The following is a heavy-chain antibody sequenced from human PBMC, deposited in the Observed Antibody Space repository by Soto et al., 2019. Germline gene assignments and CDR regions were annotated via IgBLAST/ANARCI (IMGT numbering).Heavy chain of an antibody. CDR1: GYTFTYYH. V-gene: IGHV1-46*01. CDR2: INPNGGDT. J-gene: IGHJ4*02. D-gene: IGHD5-18*01. Sequence: QVQLVQSGAEVKKPGASVKVSCKASGYTFTYYHVHWVRQAPGQGLEWMGIINPNGGDTSYAQKFHARVIMTRDTSTSTVYLEVSSLRSADTALYYCARAPYSYGLLFYLDYWGQGTPIAVSS. CDR3: ARAPYSYGLLFYLDY.